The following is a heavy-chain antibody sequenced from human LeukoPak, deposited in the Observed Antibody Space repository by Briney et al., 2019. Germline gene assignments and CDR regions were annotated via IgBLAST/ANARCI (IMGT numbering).Heavy chain of an antibody. Sequence: ASVKVSCKASGYTFTGYYMHWVRQAPGQGLEWMGWINPNSGGTNYAQKSQGRVTMTRDTSISTAYMELSRLRSDDTAVYYCARVHYYDSSGYTRSTNWFDPWGQGTLVTVSS. CDR2: INPNSGGT. D-gene: IGHD3-22*01. V-gene: IGHV1-2*02. CDR1: GYTFTGYY. J-gene: IGHJ5*02. CDR3: ARVHYYDSSGYTRSTNWFDP.